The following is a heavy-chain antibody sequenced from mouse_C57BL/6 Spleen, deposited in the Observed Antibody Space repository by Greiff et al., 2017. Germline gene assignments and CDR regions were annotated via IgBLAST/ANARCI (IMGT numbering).Heavy chain of an antibody. D-gene: IGHD2-2*01. CDR3: ARRGVVTTLYYYAMDY. V-gene: IGHV1-59*01. CDR2: IDPSDSYT. J-gene: IGHJ4*01. CDR1: GYTFTSYW. Sequence: VKLQQPGAELVRPGTSVKLSCKASGYTFTSYWMHWVKQRPGQGLEWIGVIDPSDSYTNYNQKFKGKATLTVDTSSSTAYMQLSSLTSEDSAVYYCARRGVVTTLYYYAMDYWGQGTSVTVSS.